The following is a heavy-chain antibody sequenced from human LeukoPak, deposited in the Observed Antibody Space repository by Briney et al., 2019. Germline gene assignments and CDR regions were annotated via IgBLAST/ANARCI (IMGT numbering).Heavy chain of an antibody. V-gene: IGHV1-46*01. CDR1: GYTFSSNY. CDR3: TRGPRITLVRGGQWYYYMDV. D-gene: IGHD3-10*01. Sequence: ASVKVSCKASGYTFSSNYMHWVRQAPGQGLEWMGIINPSGGSTNYAQKFQGRVTMTRDTSTSTVYMELSSLRSEDTAVYYCTRGPRITLVRGGQWYYYMDVWGKGTTVTISS. J-gene: IGHJ6*03. CDR2: INPSGGST.